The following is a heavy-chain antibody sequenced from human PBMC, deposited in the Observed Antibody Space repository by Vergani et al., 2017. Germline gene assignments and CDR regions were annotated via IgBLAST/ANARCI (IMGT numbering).Heavy chain of an antibody. D-gene: IGHD5-18*01. CDR1: GGTFSSYA. CDR2: IIPIFGTA. CDR3: ARDHAMVTGYYYYMDV. V-gene: IGHV1-69*01. J-gene: IGHJ6*03. Sequence: QVQLVQSGAEVKKPGSSVKVSCKASGGTFSSYAISWVRPAPGQGLGWMGGIIPIFGTANYAQKFQGRVTITTDESNSTADMELSSLRSEDTAVYYCARDHAMVTGYYYYMDVWGKGTTVTVSS.